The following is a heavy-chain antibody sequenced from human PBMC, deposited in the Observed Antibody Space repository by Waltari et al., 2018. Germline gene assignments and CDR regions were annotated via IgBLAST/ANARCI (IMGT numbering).Heavy chain of an antibody. V-gene: IGHV4-39*07. CDR2: IYYSGST. CDR1: GGSISSSSYY. J-gene: IGHJ4*02. CDR3: ARDLGGGDYYGSGSYSY. Sequence: QLQLQESGPGLVKPSETQSLTCTVSGGSISSSSYYWGWIRQPPGKGLEWIGSIYYSGSTYYNPSLKSRVTISVDTSKNQFSLKLSSVTAADTAVYYCARDLGGGDYYGSGSYSYWGQGTLVTVSS. D-gene: IGHD3-10*01.